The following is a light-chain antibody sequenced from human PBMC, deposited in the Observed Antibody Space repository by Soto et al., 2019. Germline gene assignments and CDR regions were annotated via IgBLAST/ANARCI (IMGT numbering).Light chain of an antibody. V-gene: IGLV1-40*01. CDR1: SSNIGAGHD. CDR3: QSYDSSLSGSEV. J-gene: IGLJ1*01. CDR2: GNG. Sequence: QSVLTQPPSVSGAPGQRVTISCTGSSSNIGAGHDVHWYQQLPGTAPKRLIYGNGNRPSGVPERFSGSKSGTSASLAITGLQAEDEADYYCQSYDSSLSGSEVFGTGTKVTVL.